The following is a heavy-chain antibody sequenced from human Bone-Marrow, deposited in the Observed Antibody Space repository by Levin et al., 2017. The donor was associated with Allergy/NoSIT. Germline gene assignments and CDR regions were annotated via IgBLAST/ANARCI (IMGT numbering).Heavy chain of an antibody. J-gene: IGHJ6*02. Sequence: GGSLRLSCAASGFTFSSYSMNWVRQAPGKGLEWVSYISSSSSTIYYADSVKGRFTISRDNAKNSLYLQMNSLRAEDTAVYYCARDTTYYDILTGPRDYGMDVWGQGTTVTVSS. D-gene: IGHD3-9*01. CDR3: ARDTTYYDILTGPRDYGMDV. CDR1: GFTFSSYS. CDR2: ISSSSSTI. V-gene: IGHV3-48*01.